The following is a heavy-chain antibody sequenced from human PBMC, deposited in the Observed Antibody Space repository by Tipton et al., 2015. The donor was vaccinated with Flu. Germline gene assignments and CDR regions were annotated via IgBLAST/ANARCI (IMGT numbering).Heavy chain of an antibody. D-gene: IGHD3-3*01. V-gene: IGHV4-31*03. J-gene: IGHJ4*02. CDR1: GGSISSGGYY. CDR3: ARGAYDFWSGYPTHYFDY. CDR2: IYYSGST. Sequence: TLSLTCTVSGGSISSGGYYWSWIRQHPGKGLERIGYIYYSGSTYYNPSLKSRVTISVDTSKNQFSLKLSSVTAADTAVYYCARGAYDFWSGYPTHYFDYWGQGTLVTVSS.